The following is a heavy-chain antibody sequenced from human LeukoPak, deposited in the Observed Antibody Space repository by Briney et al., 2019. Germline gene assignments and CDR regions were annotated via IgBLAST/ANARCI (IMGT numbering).Heavy chain of an antibody. J-gene: IGHJ4*02. V-gene: IGHV4-38-2*02. CDR1: GYSISSGAY. CDR3: ERDHPDY. Sequence: SETLSLTCAVSGYSISSGAYWGWIRQPPGKGLQWIGCIYHDGSTYYNPSLQSRVTISVDTSKNQFSLKLSSVTATDTAVYYCERDHPDYWGQGTLVTVSS. CDR2: IYHDGST.